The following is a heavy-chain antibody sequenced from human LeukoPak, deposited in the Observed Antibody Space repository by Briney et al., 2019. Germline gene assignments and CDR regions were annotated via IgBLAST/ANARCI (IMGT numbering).Heavy chain of an antibody. J-gene: IGHJ5*02. CDR1: GGSISTYY. CDR3: ARGYGSGSNWFDP. D-gene: IGHD3-10*01. CDR2: IYSSGST. Sequence: SETLSLTCTVSGGSISTYYWSWIRQPAGKDLEWIGHIYSSGSTNYNPSLKSRVTMSVDTSKNQLSRKLNSVTAADTAVYYCARGYGSGSNWFDPWGQGTLVIVSS. V-gene: IGHV4-4*07.